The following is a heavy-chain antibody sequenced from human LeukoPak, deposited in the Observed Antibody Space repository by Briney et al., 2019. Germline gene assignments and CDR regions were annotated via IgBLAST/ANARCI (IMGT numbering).Heavy chain of an antibody. CDR1: GFTFSSYA. J-gene: IGHJ4*02. CDR3: AKDQYSSGWYFDY. V-gene: IGHV3-23*01. D-gene: IGHD6-19*01. CDR2: ISGSGGST. Sequence: RTGGSLRLSCAASGFTFSSYAMSWVRQAPGKGLEWVSAISGSGGSTYYVDSVKGRFTISRDNSKNTLYLQMNSLRAEDTAVYYCAKDQYSSGWYFDYWGQGTLVTVSS.